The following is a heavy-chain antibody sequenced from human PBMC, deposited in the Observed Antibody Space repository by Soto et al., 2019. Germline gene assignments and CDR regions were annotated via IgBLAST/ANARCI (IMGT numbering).Heavy chain of an antibody. J-gene: IGHJ6*02. Sequence: ASVKVSCKASGYTFTGYYMHWVRQAPGQGLEWMGWINPNSGGTNYAQKFQGWVTMTRDTSISTAYMELSRLRSDDTAVYYCARDRGECTNGVCYTNYYYGMDVWGQGTTVTVS. CDR1: GYTFTGYY. CDR3: ARDRGECTNGVCYTNYYYGMDV. CDR2: INPNSGGT. D-gene: IGHD2-8*01. V-gene: IGHV1-2*04.